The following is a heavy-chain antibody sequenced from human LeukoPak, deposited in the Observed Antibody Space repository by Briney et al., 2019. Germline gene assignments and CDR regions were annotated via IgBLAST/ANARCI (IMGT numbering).Heavy chain of an antibody. V-gene: IGHV1-46*01. CDR1: GYTFTSYF. D-gene: IGHD2-15*01. CDR2: INPSGGST. J-gene: IGHJ4*02. Sequence: EASVKVSCKSYGYTFTSYFMHWVRQAPGQGLEWMGIINPSGGSTNYAQKFQGRVTMTRDTSTSTVYMELSRLRSEDTAVYYCARNGDYSMDYWGQGTLVTVSS. CDR3: ARNGDYSMDY.